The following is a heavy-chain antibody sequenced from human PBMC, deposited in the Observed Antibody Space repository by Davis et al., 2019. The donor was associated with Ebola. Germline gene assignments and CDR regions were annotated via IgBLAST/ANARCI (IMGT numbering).Heavy chain of an antibody. V-gene: IGHV4-34*08. Sequence: PGGSLRLSCAGSQFNFTGAWMNWIRQSPGKGLEWIGSFHHPGLTYYTASLKSRMTIPADTAKNQFSLRLISMTAADMAVYYCAGQSVLAGVHWGQGALVTVSS. CDR3: AGQSVLAGVH. CDR2: FHHPGLT. CDR1: QFNFTGAW. D-gene: IGHD6-19*01. J-gene: IGHJ4*02.